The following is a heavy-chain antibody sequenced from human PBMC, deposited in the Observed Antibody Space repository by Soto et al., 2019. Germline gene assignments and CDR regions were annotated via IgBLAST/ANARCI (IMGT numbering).Heavy chain of an antibody. J-gene: IGHJ4*02. CDR3: AGDNKGWSAY. D-gene: IGHD3-3*01. V-gene: IGHV1-3*01. CDR1: GYTFTKYV. CDR2: IDAGNGNT. Sequence: ASVKVSCKASGYTFTKYVMHWVRQAPGQRLEWMGWIDAGNGNTVYLQKFQGRVTITRDTSASTAYMELSSLRSEDAAVYYCAGDNKGWSAYWGQGTLVTVSS.